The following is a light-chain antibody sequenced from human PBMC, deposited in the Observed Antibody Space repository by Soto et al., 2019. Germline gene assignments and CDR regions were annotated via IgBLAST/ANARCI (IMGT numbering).Light chain of an antibody. Sequence: QSALTQPASVSGSPGQSITISCTGTTSDVSIYNYVSWYQQHPGKAPKLMIYGVSNRPSGVSNRFSGAKSGHTASLTISGLKVEDEADYYCCSYTSSTNYVFGPGTKVTVL. CDR2: GVS. J-gene: IGLJ1*01. CDR1: TSDVSIYNY. CDR3: CSYTSSTNYV. V-gene: IGLV2-14*01.